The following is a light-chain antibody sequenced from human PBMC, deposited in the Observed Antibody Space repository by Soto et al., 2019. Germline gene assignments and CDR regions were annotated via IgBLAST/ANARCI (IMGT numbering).Light chain of an antibody. J-gene: IGKJ3*01. Sequence: DIQMTQSPSSLSASVGDRVTITCRASQGISNNLAWYQQKPGKVPKLLIYAASTLESGVPSRFSGSGSGTDFTLTITSLQPEDVASYYCQKYYSAPLTFGPGTKVDIK. CDR2: AAS. CDR3: QKYYSAPLT. CDR1: QGISNN. V-gene: IGKV1-27*01.